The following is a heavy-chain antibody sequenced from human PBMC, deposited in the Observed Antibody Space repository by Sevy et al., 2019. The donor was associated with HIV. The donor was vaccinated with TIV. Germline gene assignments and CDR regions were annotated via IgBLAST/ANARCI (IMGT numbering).Heavy chain of an antibody. CDR1: GGSMEKYY. V-gene: IGHV4-59*08. J-gene: IGHJ6*03. CDR2: VYYTGST. CDR3: ARRGDDFKSPNWYYYMDV. D-gene: IGHD1-1*01. Sequence: SETLSLTCTVSGGSMEKYYWSWIRQPPGKGPESIGYVYYTGSTNYNPSLSSRVTISVDTSKNQFSLKLISVTAADTAVYYCARRGDDFKSPNWYYYMDVWGKGTTVTVSS.